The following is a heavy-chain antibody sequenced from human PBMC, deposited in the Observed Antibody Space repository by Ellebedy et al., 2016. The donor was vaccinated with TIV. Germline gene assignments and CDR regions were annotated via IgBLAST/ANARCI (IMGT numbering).Heavy chain of an antibody. Sequence: MPSETLSLTCTVSGDSISGYYWSWIRQPAGKGLEWIGRVHTTENTNYHPAFKSRTTMSVDTSKTQFYLNLSSVTAPDTAIYYCARDRSMVRGGGIDLWGRGTLVIVSS. CDR1: GDSISGYY. CDR2: VHTTENT. D-gene: IGHD3-10*01. V-gene: IGHV4-4*07. CDR3: ARDRSMVRGGGIDL. J-gene: IGHJ5*02.